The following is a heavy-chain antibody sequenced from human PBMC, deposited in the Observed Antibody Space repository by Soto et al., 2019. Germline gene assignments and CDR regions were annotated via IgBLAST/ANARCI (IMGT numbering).Heavy chain of an antibody. J-gene: IGHJ4*02. CDR3: AKVPGWLPLWLAYYFDY. Sequence: EVQLLESGGGLVQPGGSLRLSCAASGFTFSSYAMSWVRQAPGKGLEWVSAISGSGGSTYYADSVKGRFTISRDNSKNTLYLQMNSLRAEDTAVYYCAKVPGWLPLWLAYYFDYWGQGTLVTVSS. V-gene: IGHV3-23*01. CDR2: ISGSGGST. D-gene: IGHD5-18*01. CDR1: GFTFSSYA.